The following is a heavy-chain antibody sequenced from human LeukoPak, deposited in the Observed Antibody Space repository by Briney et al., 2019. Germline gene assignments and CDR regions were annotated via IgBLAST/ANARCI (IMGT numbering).Heavy chain of an antibody. CDR2: INHSGST. CDR1: GGSFSGYY. J-gene: IGHJ4*02. CDR3: ARGRYYYDSSGPMAS. D-gene: IGHD3-22*01. Sequence: SETLSLTCAVYGGSFSGYYWSWIRQPPGKGLEWIGEINHSGSTNYNPSLKSRVTISVDTSKNQFSLKLSSVTAADTAVCYCARGRYYYDSSGPMASWGQGTLVTVSS. V-gene: IGHV4-34*01.